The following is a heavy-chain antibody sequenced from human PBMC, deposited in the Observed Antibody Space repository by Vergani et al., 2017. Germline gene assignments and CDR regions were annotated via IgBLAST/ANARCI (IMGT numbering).Heavy chain of an antibody. CDR1: GGTFSSYA. CDR3: ARNGYGDYGFLVGYFDY. CDR2: IIPIFGPA. Sequence: QVQLVQSGAEVKKPGSSVKVSCKASGGTFSSYAISWVRQAPGQGLEWLGGIIPIFGPANYAQKFQGRVTITADESTSTAYMELSSLRSEDTAVYYCARNGYGDYGFLVGYFDYWGQGTLVTVSS. D-gene: IGHD4-17*01. J-gene: IGHJ4*02. V-gene: IGHV1-69*01.